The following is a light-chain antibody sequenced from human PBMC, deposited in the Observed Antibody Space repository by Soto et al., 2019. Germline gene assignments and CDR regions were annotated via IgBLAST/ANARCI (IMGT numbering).Light chain of an antibody. CDR2: DAS. CDR1: QSVSNY. Sequence: EIVLTHSPATLSLSPGERATLSCMASQSVSNYLAWYQQRPGQAPRLLIYDASNRATGIPARFSGSGSGTDFPLTISGLEPEDFAIYYCQHRNNRPFSFGPGTKVDIK. V-gene: IGKV3-11*01. CDR3: QHRNNRPFS. J-gene: IGKJ3*01.